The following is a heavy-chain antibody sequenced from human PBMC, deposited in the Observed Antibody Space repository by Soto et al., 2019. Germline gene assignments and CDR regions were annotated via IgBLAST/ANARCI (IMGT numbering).Heavy chain of an antibody. CDR3: ARLQYYYTSGSSLYYFDY. J-gene: IGHJ4*02. D-gene: IGHD3-10*01. Sequence: SETLSLTCTVSGGSINSAGHSWGWVRQSPGKGLEWIGEIYHSGSTTYNPSLKSRVTISVDKSKNQFSLKLVSVTAADTAVYYCARLQYYYTSGSSLYYFDYWGQGALVTVSS. CDR2: IYHSGST. V-gene: IGHV4-30-2*06. CDR1: GGSINSAGHS.